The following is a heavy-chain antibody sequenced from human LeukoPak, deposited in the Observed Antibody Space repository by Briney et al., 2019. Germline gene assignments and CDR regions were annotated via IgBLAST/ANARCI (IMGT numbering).Heavy chain of an antibody. D-gene: IGHD3-10*01. CDR2: IYYSGST. V-gene: IGHV4-59*01. J-gene: IGHJ4*02. CDR1: GGSISSYY. CDR3: ARGGKAIRGVTPRYFDY. Sequence: SETLSLTCTVSGGSISSYYWSWIRQPPGKGLEWIGYIYYSGSTNYNPSLKSRVTISVDTSKNQFSLKLSSVTAADTAVYYCARGGKAIRGVTPRYFDYWGQGTLVTVSS.